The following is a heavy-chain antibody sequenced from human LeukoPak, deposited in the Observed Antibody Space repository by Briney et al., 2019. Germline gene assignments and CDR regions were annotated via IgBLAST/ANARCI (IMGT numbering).Heavy chain of an antibody. D-gene: IGHD2-2*01. CDR2: ISSSSSTI. J-gene: IGHJ6*03. CDR1: GFTFSSYW. Sequence: GGSLRLSCAASGFTFSSYWMSWVRQAPGKGLEWVSYISSSSSTIYYADSVKGRFTISRDNAENSLYLQMNSLRAEDTAVYYCMRGPRDQRYYYYMDVWGKGTTVTVSS. CDR3: MRGPRDQRYYYYMDV. V-gene: IGHV3-48*01.